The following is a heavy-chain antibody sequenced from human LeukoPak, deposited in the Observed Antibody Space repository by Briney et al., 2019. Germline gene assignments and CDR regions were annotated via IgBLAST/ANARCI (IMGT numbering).Heavy chain of an antibody. CDR2: IIPILGIA. Sequence: ASVKVSCKASRGTFSSYTISWVRQAPGQGLEWMGRIIPILGIANYAQKFQGRVTITADKSTCTAYMELSSLRSEDTAVYYCARDGVVPAAIDYYYYYMDVWGKGTTVTVSS. CDR3: ARDGVVPAAIDYYYYYMDV. V-gene: IGHV1-69*04. J-gene: IGHJ6*03. CDR1: RGTFSSYT. D-gene: IGHD2-2*01.